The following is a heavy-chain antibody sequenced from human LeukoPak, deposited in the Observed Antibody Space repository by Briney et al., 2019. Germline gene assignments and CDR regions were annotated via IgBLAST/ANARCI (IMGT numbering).Heavy chain of an antibody. Sequence: PSETLSLTCTVSGGSISSSSYYWGWIRQPQGKGLEWIGSTYYSGRTYYNPSLTSRVTISVDTSKNQFSLKLSSVTAADTAVYYCARPVGGGEAFDIWGQGTMVTVSS. CDR1: GGSISSSSYY. D-gene: IGHD1-26*01. V-gene: IGHV4-39*01. J-gene: IGHJ3*02. CDR3: ARPVGGGEAFDI. CDR2: TYYSGRT.